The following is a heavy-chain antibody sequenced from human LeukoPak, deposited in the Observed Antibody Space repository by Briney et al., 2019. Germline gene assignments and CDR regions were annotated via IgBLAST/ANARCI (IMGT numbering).Heavy chain of an antibody. D-gene: IGHD6-19*01. CDR2: IYYSGST. J-gene: IGHJ5*02. Sequence: PSETLSLTCTVSGGSISSYYWSWIRQPPGKGLEWIGYIYYSGSTNYNPSLKSRVTISVDTSKNQFSLKLSSVTAADTAVYYCARERAAVAGIKRTWFDPWGQGTLVTVSS. CDR1: GGSISSYY. V-gene: IGHV4-59*01. CDR3: ARERAAVAGIKRTWFDP.